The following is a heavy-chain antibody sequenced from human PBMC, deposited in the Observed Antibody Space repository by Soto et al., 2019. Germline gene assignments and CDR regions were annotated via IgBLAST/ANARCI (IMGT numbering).Heavy chain of an antibody. Sequence: ASVEVSCKASGYTFTSYGISWVRQAPGQGLEWMGWMNPNSGNTGYAQKFQGRVTMTRNTSISTAYMELSSLRSEDTAVYYCARVQSITIFGVVITSLFDYWGQGTLVTVSS. CDR3: ARVQSITIFGVVITSLFDY. V-gene: IGHV1-8*02. D-gene: IGHD3-3*01. CDR1: GYTFTSYG. J-gene: IGHJ4*02. CDR2: MNPNSGNT.